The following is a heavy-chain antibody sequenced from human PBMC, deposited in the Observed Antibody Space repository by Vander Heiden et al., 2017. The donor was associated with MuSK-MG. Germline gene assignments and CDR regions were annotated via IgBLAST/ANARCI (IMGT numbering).Heavy chain of an antibody. CDR3: SRHGSHNFFG. J-gene: IGHJ4*02. Sequence: EVQLVESGGGLVQPGGSLRLSCAASGFTFSMYWMAWVRQAPGKGLEWVANINGDGSKQYYVGSVEGRFTISRDNTKNSLYLQMDSLGAEDTAVYYCSRHGSHNFFGWGQGNLVTVSS. CDR2: INGDGSKQ. V-gene: IGHV3-7*01. CDR1: GFTFSMYW. D-gene: IGHD3-10*01.